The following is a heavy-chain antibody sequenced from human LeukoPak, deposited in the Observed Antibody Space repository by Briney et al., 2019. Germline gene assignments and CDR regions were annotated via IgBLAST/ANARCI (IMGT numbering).Heavy chain of an antibody. D-gene: IGHD3-22*01. Sequence: SETLSLTCTVSGGSIRSHYWGWIRQPPGKELEWIGYIYYSGSTNYNPSLKSRVTISVDTSKNQFSLKLSSVTAADTAVYYCARNGWDYYDSSGYRWYFDLWGRGTLVTVSS. CDR3: ARNGWDYYDSSGYRWYFDL. J-gene: IGHJ2*01. V-gene: IGHV4-59*11. CDR1: GGSIRSHY. CDR2: IYYSGST.